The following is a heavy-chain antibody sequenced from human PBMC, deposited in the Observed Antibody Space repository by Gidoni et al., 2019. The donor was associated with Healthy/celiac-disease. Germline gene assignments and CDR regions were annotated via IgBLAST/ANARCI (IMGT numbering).Heavy chain of an antibody. Sequence: EVQLVESGGGLVQPGGSLRLSCAASGFTFSSYSMNWVRQAPGKGLEWVSYISSSSSTIYYADSVKGRFTISRDNAKNSLYLQMNSLRDEDTAVYYCARGYSSGWSTLFDYWGQGTLVTVSS. J-gene: IGHJ4*02. D-gene: IGHD6-19*01. V-gene: IGHV3-48*02. CDR1: GFTFSSYS. CDR2: ISSSSSTI. CDR3: ARGYSSGWSTLFDY.